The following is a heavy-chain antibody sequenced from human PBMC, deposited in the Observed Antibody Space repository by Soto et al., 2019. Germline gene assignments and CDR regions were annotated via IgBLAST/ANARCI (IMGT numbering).Heavy chain of an antibody. CDR2: ISGSGGST. J-gene: IGHJ4*02. V-gene: IGHV3-23*01. D-gene: IGHD6-13*01. CDR1: GLTSSSYA. CDR3: AKDSQYHGSSSWYRCCFYH. Sequence: DVQLLESGGGMVQPGGYLRLSCAASGLTSSSYAMSWIRQAPGKGLEWVSAISGSGGSTYYADSVKGRFTIPRENSKHTRYLPMNRLRAEYTAGYFCAKDSQYHGSSSWYRCCFYHSGQRDLVNPSS.